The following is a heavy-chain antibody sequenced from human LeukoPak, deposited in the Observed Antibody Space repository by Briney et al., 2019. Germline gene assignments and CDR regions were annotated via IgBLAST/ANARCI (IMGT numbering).Heavy chain of an antibody. Sequence: SETLSLTCTVSGGSISSYYWSWIRQPAGKGLEWIGRIYTSGSTNYNPSLKSRVTMSVDTSKNQFSLKLSSVTAADTAVYYCARDLPYYYDSSGYSPYYYYGMDVWGQGTTVTVSS. CDR2: IYTSGST. CDR3: ARDLPYYYDSSGYSPYYYYGMDV. J-gene: IGHJ6*02. CDR1: GGSISSYY. V-gene: IGHV4-4*07. D-gene: IGHD3-22*01.